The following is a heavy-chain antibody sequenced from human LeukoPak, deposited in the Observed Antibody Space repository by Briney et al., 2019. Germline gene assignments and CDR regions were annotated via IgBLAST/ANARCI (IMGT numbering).Heavy chain of an antibody. V-gene: IGHV4-34*01. Sequence: SWIRQPPGKGLEWIGEINHSGSTNYNPSLKSRVTISVDTSKNQFSLKLSSVTAADTAVYYCARGNYGDYDRVSDYWGQGTLVTVSS. CDR2: INHSGST. D-gene: IGHD4-17*01. J-gene: IGHJ4*02. CDR3: ARGNYGDYDRVSDY.